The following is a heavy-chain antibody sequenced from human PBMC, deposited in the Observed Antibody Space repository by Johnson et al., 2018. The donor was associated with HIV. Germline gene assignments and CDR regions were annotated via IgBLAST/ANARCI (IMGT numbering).Heavy chain of an antibody. V-gene: IGHV3-20*04. CDR3: ARGGYCNSASCYRGNAFDI. J-gene: IGHJ3*02. CDR1: GFTFDDYG. CDR2: VNWNGGRT. D-gene: IGHD2-2*01. Sequence: VQLVESGGGVVRPGGSLRLSCAASGFTFDDYGMTWVRPAPGKGLEWVSGVNWNGGRTGYADSVKGRFTSFSDNAKNSLYLQMNSLRAEDTALYYCARGGYCNSASCYRGNAFDIWGQGTMVTVSS.